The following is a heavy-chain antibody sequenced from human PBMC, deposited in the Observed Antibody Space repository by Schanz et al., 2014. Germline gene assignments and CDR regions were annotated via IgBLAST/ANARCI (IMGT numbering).Heavy chain of an antibody. J-gene: IGHJ4*02. CDR2: VRNRRNSDII. V-gene: IGHV3-72*01. D-gene: IGHD1-7*01. CDR1: GFTVSDHY. CDR3: FSMHYGNSGY. Sequence: PGGSLRLSCAVSGFTVSDHYMDWVRQAPGKGLEWLGRVRNRRNSDIIEYAASVEGRFTISRDESKNSVYLQMNSLQTDDTAVYYCFSMHYGNSGYWGQGTLVTVSS.